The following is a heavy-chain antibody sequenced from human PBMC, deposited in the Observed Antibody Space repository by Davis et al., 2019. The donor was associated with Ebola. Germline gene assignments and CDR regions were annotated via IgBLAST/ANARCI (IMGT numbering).Heavy chain of an antibody. V-gene: IGHV5-51*01. Sequence: GESLKISCKGSGYSFTSYWIGWVRQMPGKGLEWMGIIYPGDSDTRYSPSFQGQVTISADKSISTAYLQWSSLKVSDTAMYYCARQSSSSSFYYYYMDVWGKGTTVTVSS. D-gene: IGHD6-6*01. CDR1: GYSFTSYW. CDR2: IYPGDSDT. J-gene: IGHJ6*03. CDR3: ARQSSSSSFYYYYMDV.